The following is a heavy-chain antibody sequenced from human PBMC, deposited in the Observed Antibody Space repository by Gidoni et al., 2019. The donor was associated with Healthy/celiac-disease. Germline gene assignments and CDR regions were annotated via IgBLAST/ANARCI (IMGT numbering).Heavy chain of an antibody. V-gene: IGHV3-21*01. CDR2: ISSSSSYI. D-gene: IGHD2-2*01. CDR3: ARVSGYCSSTSCYPSSYLDY. Sequence: EVQLVESGGGLVKPGGSLRLSCAASGFTFSSYSMNWVRQAPGKGLEWVSSISSSSSYIYYADSVKGRFTISRDNAKNSLYLQMNSLRAEDTAVYYCARVSGYCSSTSCYPSSYLDYWGQGTLVTVSS. J-gene: IGHJ4*02. CDR1: GFTFSSYS.